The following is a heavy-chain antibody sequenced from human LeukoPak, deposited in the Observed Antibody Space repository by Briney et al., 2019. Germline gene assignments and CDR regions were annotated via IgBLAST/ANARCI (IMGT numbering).Heavy chain of an antibody. CDR3: ARDGGYSYSWFDP. D-gene: IGHD5-18*01. V-gene: IGHV1-2*06. CDR2: INPNSGGT. Sequence: ASVKVSCKASGYTFTGYYMHWVRQAPGRGLEWMGRINPNSGGTNYAQKFQGRVTMTRDTSISTAYMELSRLRSDDTAVYYCARDGGYSYSWFDPWGQGTLVTVSS. CDR1: GYTFTGYY. J-gene: IGHJ5*02.